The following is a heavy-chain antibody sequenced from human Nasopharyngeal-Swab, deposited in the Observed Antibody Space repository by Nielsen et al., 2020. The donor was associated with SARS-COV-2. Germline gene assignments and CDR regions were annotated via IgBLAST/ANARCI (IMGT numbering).Heavy chain of an antibody. CDR3: ARGFDY. CDR2: SHYSGST. J-gene: IGHJ4*02. V-gene: IGHV4-59*08. Sequence: ESLKISCTVSGGSISSYYWSWIRQPPGKGLEWVAYSHYSGSTNYNPSLKSRVTMSVDTSKRQFSLMLTSVTAADTAVYYCARGFDYWGQGTLVTVSS. CDR1: GGSISSYY.